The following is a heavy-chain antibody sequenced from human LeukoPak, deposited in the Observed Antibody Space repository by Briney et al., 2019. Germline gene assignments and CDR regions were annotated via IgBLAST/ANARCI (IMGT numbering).Heavy chain of an antibody. CDR3: ARSLEMATIGDAFDI. Sequence: GESLKISCKGSGYSFTSYWIGWVRQMPGKGLEWMGIIYPGDSDTRYSPSFQGQVTISADKSISTAYLQWSSLKASDTAMYYCARSLEMATIGDAFDIWGQGTVVTVSS. J-gene: IGHJ3*02. D-gene: IGHD5-24*01. CDR1: GYSFTSYW. V-gene: IGHV5-51*01. CDR2: IYPGDSDT.